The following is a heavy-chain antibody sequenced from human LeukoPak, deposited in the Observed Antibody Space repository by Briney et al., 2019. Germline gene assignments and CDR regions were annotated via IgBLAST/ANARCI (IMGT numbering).Heavy chain of an antibody. CDR3: ARDQLDSSGWYGPYYYYYYGMDV. D-gene: IGHD6-19*01. CDR2: IIPILGIA. J-gene: IGHJ6*02. Sequence: ASVKVSCKASGGTFSSYAISWVRQAPGQGLEWMGRIIPILGIANYAQKFQGRVTITADKSTSTAHMELSSLRSEDTAVYYCARDQLDSSGWYGPYYYYYYGMDVWGQGTTVTVSS. V-gene: IGHV1-69*04. CDR1: GGTFSSYA.